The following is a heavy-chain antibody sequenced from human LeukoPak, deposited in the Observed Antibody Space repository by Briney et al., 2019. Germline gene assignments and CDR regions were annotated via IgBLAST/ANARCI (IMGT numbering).Heavy chain of an antibody. V-gene: IGHV1-69*13. J-gene: IGHJ4*02. D-gene: IGHD2-15*01. Sequence: ASVKVSCKASGGTFISYAISGVRQAPGQGVEWMGAFIPIFVTANYPHKFQGRVTITAHQSTSTAYMELSSLRSEDTAVYYCAKDGDCSGGSCYDYWGQGTLVTVSS. CDR2: FIPIFVTA. CDR1: GGTFISYA. CDR3: AKDGDCSGGSCYDY.